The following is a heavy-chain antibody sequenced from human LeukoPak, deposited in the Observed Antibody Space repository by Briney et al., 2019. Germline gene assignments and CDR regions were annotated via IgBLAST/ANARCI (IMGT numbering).Heavy chain of an antibody. D-gene: IGHD5-12*01. Sequence: ASVKVSCKASGYTFTSYGISWVRQAPGQGLEWMGWISAYSGNTNYAQKLQGRVTMTTDTSTSTAYMELRSLRSDDTAVYYCARVWYSGYDEYFDYWGQGTLVTVSS. CDR1: GYTFTSYG. CDR3: ARVWYSGYDEYFDY. V-gene: IGHV1-18*01. J-gene: IGHJ4*02. CDR2: ISAYSGNT.